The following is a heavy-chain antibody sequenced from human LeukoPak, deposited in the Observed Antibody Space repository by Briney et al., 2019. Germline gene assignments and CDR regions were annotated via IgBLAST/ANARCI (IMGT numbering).Heavy chain of an antibody. CDR1: GFTFSNYA. Sequence: GGSLRLSRAASGFTFSNYAMNWVRQAPGKGLEWVSGISASGDSPYYADSVKGRFTISRDNSKNTLYLQMNSLRAEDTAVYYCAKVYNWNYQLSDYWGQGTLVTVSS. CDR2: ISASGDSP. V-gene: IGHV3-23*01. D-gene: IGHD1-1*01. CDR3: AKVYNWNYQLSDY. J-gene: IGHJ4*02.